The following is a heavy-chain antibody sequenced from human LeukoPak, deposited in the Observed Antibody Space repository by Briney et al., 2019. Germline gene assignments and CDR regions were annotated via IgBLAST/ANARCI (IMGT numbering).Heavy chain of an antibody. CDR2: INPSGGTT. CDR1: GYTFTSYH. D-gene: IGHD3-10*01. Sequence: ASVKVSCKASGYTFTSYHMHWVRQAPGQGLEWMGIINPSGGTTNYAQKFRGRVTMTRDMSTSTVYMELSSLRSEDTAVYYCASQVGPWLMGNLDPWGQGTLVTVSS. J-gene: IGHJ5*02. CDR3: ASQVGPWLMGNLDP. V-gene: IGHV1-46*01.